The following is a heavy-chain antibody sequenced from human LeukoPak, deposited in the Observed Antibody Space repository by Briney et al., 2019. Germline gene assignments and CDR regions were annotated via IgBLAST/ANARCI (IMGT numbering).Heavy chain of an antibody. CDR3: ARDQYSSSWYGAYYYYYYYMDV. D-gene: IGHD6-13*01. V-gene: IGHV3-23*01. CDR2: IGAGGVNT. J-gene: IGHJ6*03. CDR1: GFTFSNFV. Sequence: GGSLRLSCAASGFTFSNFVMNWVRQAPGKGLQWVSTIGAGGVNTFYADSVKGRFTISRDDSQNTLYLQLNSLRAEDTAVYYCARDQYSSSWYGAYYYYYYYMDVWGKGTTVTVSS.